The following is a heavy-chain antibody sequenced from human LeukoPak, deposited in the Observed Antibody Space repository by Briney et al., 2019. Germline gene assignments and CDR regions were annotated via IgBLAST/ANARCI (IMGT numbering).Heavy chain of an antibody. J-gene: IGHJ4*02. D-gene: IGHD4-17*01. V-gene: IGHV1-69*04. CDR3: ARSVSTTVPGVDY. CDR2: IIPILGIA. CDR1: GGTFSSYA. Sequence: SVKVSRKASGGTFSSYATSWVRQAPGQGLEWMGRIIPILGIANYAQKFQGRVTITADKSTSTAYMELSSLRSEDTAVYYCARSVSTTVPGVDYWGQGTLVTVSS.